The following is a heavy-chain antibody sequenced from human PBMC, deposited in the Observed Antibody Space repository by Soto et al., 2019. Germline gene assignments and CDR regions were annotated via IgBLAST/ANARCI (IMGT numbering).Heavy chain of an antibody. Sequence: SETLSLTCAVSGGSISSGGYSWSWIRQPPGKGLEWIGYIYHSGSTNYNPSLKSRVTISVDTSKNQFSLKLSSVTAADTAVYYCAREFATVKTFDYWGQGTLVTVSS. D-gene: IGHD4-17*01. CDR3: AREFATVKTFDY. V-gene: IGHV4-30-2*01. CDR2: IYHSGST. J-gene: IGHJ4*02. CDR1: GGSISSGGYS.